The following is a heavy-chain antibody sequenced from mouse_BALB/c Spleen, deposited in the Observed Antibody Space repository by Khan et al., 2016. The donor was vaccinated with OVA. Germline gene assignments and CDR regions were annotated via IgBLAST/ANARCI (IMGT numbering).Heavy chain of an antibody. Sequence: QIQLVQSGAELAKPGASVKMSCKASGYTFTSYWMHWIKQRPGQGLEWIGYINPTSGYTDYNQKFKDKATLTADKSSSTAYMQLNSLTSDDSAVYYCARDRIDYWGQGTTVTVSA. CDR2: INPTSGYT. J-gene: IGHJ2*01. CDR1: GYTFTSYW. CDR3: ARDRIDY. V-gene: IGHV1-7*01.